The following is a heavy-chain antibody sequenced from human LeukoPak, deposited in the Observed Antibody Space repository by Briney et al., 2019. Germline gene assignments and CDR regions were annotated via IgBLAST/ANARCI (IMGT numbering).Heavy chain of an antibody. D-gene: IGHD3-10*01. CDR3: ARGQKKDDYGSDY. J-gene: IGHJ4*02. CDR1: GFTLSSHA. CDR2: ISYDGSHI. Sequence: GSLRLSCAASGFTLSSHAMHWVRQAPGKGLEWVAVISYDGSHIYYADSVKGRFTISRDNSKNTLYLQMNSLRAEDTALYYCARGQKKDDYGSDYWGQGTLVTVSS. V-gene: IGHV3-30-3*01.